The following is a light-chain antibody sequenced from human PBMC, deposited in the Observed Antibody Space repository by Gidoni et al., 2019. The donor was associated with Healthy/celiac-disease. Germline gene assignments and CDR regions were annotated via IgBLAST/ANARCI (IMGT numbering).Light chain of an antibody. CDR1: QSVSSY. CDR3: QQRSNWPPIFT. J-gene: IGKJ3*01. Sequence: EIVLPQSPATLSLSPGERATLSYRASQSVSSYLAWYQQKPGQAPRLLIYDASNRATGIPARFSGSGSGTDFTLTISSLEPEDFAVYYCQQRSNWPPIFTFGPGTKVDIK. CDR2: DAS. V-gene: IGKV3-11*01.